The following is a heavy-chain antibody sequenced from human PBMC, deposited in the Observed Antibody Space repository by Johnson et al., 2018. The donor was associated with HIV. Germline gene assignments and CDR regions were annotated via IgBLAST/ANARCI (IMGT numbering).Heavy chain of an antibody. V-gene: IGHV3-66*01. Sequence: VQLVESGGGVVQPGGYLRLSCAASGFTFDDYGMTWVRQAPGKGLEWVSGINSGGSTYYADSVKGRFTISRENSKNTLYLQMNSLRVEDTAVYYCARVGYYVYAFDICGQGTVVTVSS. CDR2: INSGGST. CDR3: ARVGYYVYAFDI. CDR1: GFTFDDYG. D-gene: IGHD3-22*01. J-gene: IGHJ3*02.